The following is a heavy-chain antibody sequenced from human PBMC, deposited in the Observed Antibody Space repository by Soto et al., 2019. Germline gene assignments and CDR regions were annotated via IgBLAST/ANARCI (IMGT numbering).Heavy chain of an antibody. V-gene: IGHV3-23*01. D-gene: IGHD3-22*01. CDR2: ISGSGGST. Sequence: GSLRLSCAASGFTFSSYAMSWFRQAPGKELEWVSAISGSGGSTYYADSVKGRFTISRDNSKNTLYLQMNSLRAEDTAVYYCAKMDYYDSSGYYHLSDYFDYWGQGTLVTVSS. CDR1: GFTFSSYA. CDR3: AKMDYYDSSGYYHLSDYFDY. J-gene: IGHJ4*02.